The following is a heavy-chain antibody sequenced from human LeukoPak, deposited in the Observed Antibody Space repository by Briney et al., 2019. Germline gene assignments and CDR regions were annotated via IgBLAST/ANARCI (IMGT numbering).Heavy chain of an antibody. J-gene: IGHJ2*01. D-gene: IGHD3-22*01. CDR2: INPSGGST. CDR3: ARSGASSGSHWYFDL. CDR1: GYTFTSYY. Sequence: ASVKVSCKASGYTFTSYYMHWVRQAPGQGLEWVGVINPSGGSTGYAQSFQGRVTIIRDTSTSTVSMELSGLRFEDTAVYYCARSGASSGSHWYFDLWGRGTLVTVSS. V-gene: IGHV1-46*01.